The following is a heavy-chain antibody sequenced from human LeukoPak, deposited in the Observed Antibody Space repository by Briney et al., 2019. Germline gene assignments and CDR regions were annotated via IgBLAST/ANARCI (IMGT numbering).Heavy chain of an antibody. CDR2: FDPEDGET. CDR1: GYTLTELS. V-gene: IGHV1-24*01. Sequence: ASVKVSCKVSGYTLTELSMHWVRQAPGKGIEWMGGFDPEDGETIYAQKFQGRVTMTEDTSTDTAYMELSSLRSEDTAVYYCATVIAVAGSIDYWGQGTLVTVSS. J-gene: IGHJ4*02. CDR3: ATVIAVAGSIDY. D-gene: IGHD6-19*01.